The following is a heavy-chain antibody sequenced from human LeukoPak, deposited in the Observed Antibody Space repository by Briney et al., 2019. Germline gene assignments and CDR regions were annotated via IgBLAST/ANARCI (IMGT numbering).Heavy chain of an antibody. V-gene: IGHV1-18*01. Sequence: ASVKVSCKASGYTFTSHGISWVRQAAGRGLEWMGWISAYTGNTDLAQNFQGRITMTTDTSTSTAYMELRRLRSDDTAIYYCARDGIQGVVLTELRNYYYYYMDVWGKGTTVTVSS. J-gene: IGHJ6*03. CDR3: ARDGIQGVVLTELRNYYYYYMDV. D-gene: IGHD3-9*01. CDR2: ISAYTGNT. CDR1: GYTFTSHG.